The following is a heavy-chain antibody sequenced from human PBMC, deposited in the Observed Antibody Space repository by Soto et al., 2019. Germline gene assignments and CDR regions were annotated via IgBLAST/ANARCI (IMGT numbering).Heavy chain of an antibody. CDR1: GFTFSSYG. J-gene: IGHJ6*02. V-gene: IGHV3-30*03. D-gene: IGHD6-6*01. CDR2: ISYDVGNK. Sequence: QVQLVESGGGVVQPGRSLRLSCAASGFTFSSYGMHWVRQAPGKGLEWVAVISYDVGNKYYADSVKGRFTISRDNSKNTRYLQMNSLRAEDSAVYYCAWDSSSDSYSYGMDVWGQGTTVTVSS. CDR3: AWDSSSDSYSYGMDV.